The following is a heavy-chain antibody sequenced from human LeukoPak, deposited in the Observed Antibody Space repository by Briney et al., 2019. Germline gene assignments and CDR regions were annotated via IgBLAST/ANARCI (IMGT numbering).Heavy chain of an antibody. J-gene: IGHJ4*02. D-gene: IGHD3-10*01. CDR2: ISGSGSSI. Sequence: GGSLRLSCAASGFTFSSYSMNWVRQAPGKGLEWVSCISGSGSSIHYADSVKGRFIISRDNAKNSLYLQVNSLRVEDTAVYYCARVGGSGSYYNAQRDYWGQGTLVTVSS. V-gene: IGHV3-21*01. CDR3: ARVGGSGSYYNAQRDY. CDR1: GFTFSSYS.